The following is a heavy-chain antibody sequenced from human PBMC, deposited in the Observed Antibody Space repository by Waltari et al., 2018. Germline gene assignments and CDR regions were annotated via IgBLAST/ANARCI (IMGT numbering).Heavy chain of an antibody. CDR2: INPNSGGT. CDR1: GYTFTGYY. Sequence: QVQLVQSGAEVKKPGASVKVSCKASGYTFTGYYMHWVRQAPGQGLEWMGRINPNSGGTNYAQKFQGRVTMTRDTSISTAYMELSRLRSDDTAVYYCAKDPRYYDSSGYSDYWGQGTLVTVSS. D-gene: IGHD3-22*01. CDR3: AKDPRYYDSSGYSDY. V-gene: IGHV1-2*06. J-gene: IGHJ4*02.